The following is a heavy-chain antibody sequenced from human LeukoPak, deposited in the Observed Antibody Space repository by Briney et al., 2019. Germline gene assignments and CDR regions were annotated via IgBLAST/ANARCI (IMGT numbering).Heavy chain of an antibody. V-gene: IGHV3-23*01. J-gene: IGHJ4*02. CDR2: ISGSGGST. D-gene: IGHD6-19*01. CDR1: GFTFSSYA. Sequence: PGGSLRLSCAASGFTFSSYAMSWVRQAPGKGLEWVSAISGSGGSTYYADSVKGRFTISRDNSKNTLYLQMNRLRAEDTAVYYCAKDIAVAGYFDYWGQGTLVTVSS. CDR3: AKDIAVAGYFDY.